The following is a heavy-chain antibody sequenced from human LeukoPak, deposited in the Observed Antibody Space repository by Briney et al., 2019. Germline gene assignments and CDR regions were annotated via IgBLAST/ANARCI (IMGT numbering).Heavy chain of an antibody. CDR1: GLIFSKYW. D-gene: IGHD2-2*01. Sequence: GSLRLSCAASGLIFSKYWMTWVRQAPGKGLEWVASIKPDGSEKYYLDSVKGRFTISRDNAKNSLYLQMNSLRAEDTAVYYCARDPGLVVPAADGLYWGQGTLVTVSS. V-gene: IGHV3-7*01. J-gene: IGHJ4*02. CDR3: ARDPGLVVPAADGLY. CDR2: IKPDGSEK.